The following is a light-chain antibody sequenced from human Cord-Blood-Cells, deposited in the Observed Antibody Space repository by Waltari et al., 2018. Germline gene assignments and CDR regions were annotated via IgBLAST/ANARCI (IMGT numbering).Light chain of an antibody. CDR3: SSYTSSSTVV. CDR1: SSDVGGYNY. CDR2: DFS. V-gene: IGLV2-14*01. J-gene: IGLJ2*01. Sequence: QSALTQPASVSGSPGQSLTLSCPGTSSDVGGYNYVPWYQQHPGKAPKLMILDFSNRPSGVCNRSSASKSGNTASLTISVLQAEDEADYYCSSYTSSSTVVFGGGTKLTVL.